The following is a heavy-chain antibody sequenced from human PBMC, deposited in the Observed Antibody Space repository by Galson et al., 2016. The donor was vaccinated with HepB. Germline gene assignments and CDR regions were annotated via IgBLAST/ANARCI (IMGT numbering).Heavy chain of an antibody. CDR2: INPNNGVT. CDR3: AKHRDGGGFRVWVWAFGEFDY. Sequence: SVKVSCKASGYTFTGYFIHWVRQAPGQGLEWMGWINPNNGVTNYAQKFQGRVTMTRDTSITTAYIDLSRLRSGDTAVYYCAKHRDGGGFRVWVWAFGEFDYWGQGTLVTVSS. J-gene: IGHJ4*02. V-gene: IGHV1-2*02. D-gene: IGHD3-16*01. CDR1: GYTFTGYF.